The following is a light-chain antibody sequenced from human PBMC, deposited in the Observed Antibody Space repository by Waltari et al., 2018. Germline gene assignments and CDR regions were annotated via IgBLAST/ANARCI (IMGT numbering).Light chain of an antibody. CDR1: QGMSSY. J-gene: IGKJ4*01. Sequence: IQLTQSPSSLSASVGERVTITCRASQGMSSYLAWYQQKPGKAPKLLIYSASTLQSGVPSRFSGSGSGTDFTLTINSLQPEDFATYYCQQLNSYPLLTFGGGTKVEIK. V-gene: IGKV1-9*01. CDR2: SAS. CDR3: QQLNSYPLLT.